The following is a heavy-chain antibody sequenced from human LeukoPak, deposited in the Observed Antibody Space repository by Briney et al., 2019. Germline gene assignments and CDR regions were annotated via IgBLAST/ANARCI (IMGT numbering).Heavy chain of an antibody. J-gene: IGHJ4*02. D-gene: IGHD3-22*01. CDR2: ISCDGSNE. Sequence: GGSLRLSCAASGFTFSSYAMHWVRQAPGKGLEWVAVISCDGSNEYYADSVKGRFSISRDNSKNTLYLQMNSLRAEDTAVYYCARAKVTMIEYYFDYWGQGTLVTVSS. V-gene: IGHV3-30-3*01. CDR3: ARAKVTMIEYYFDY. CDR1: GFTFSSYA.